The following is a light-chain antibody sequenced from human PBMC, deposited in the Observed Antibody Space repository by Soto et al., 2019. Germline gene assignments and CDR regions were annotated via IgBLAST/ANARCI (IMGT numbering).Light chain of an antibody. J-gene: IGKJ5*01. CDR1: QSVRID. Sequence: EIVITQSPATVPVSPGERVTLSCRASQSVRIDLAWYQQKPGQAPRLLIYGASTRATDIPPSFTGSGSGTEFTLTISSLQSEDFAVYYCQQYNNWTRTFGQGTRLEIK. CDR3: QQYNNWTRT. V-gene: IGKV3-15*01. CDR2: GAS.